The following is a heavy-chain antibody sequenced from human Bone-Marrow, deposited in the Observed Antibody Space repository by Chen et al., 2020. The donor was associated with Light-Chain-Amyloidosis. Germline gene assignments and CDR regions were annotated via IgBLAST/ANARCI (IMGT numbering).Heavy chain of an antibody. CDR1: SGSITNYY. D-gene: IGHD3-10*01. CDR3: ASSDYGSGSYYFDY. V-gene: IGHV4-59*01. Sequence: QVQLQESGPGLVRPSETLSLTCTVSSGSITNYYWTWIRQPPGKGLEWIGYIYFSGTTNYNPSLKSLVTISVDTSKNQFSLKLTSVTAADTAVYYCASSDYGSGSYYFDYWGQGSLVTVSS. J-gene: IGHJ4*02. CDR2: IYFSGTT.